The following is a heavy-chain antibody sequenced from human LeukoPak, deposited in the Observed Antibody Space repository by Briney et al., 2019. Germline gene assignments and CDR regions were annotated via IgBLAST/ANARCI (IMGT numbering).Heavy chain of an antibody. CDR3: ARRGYSYGYRQGFDY. D-gene: IGHD5-18*01. J-gene: IGHJ4*02. Sequence: ASVKVSCKAFGGTFSSYTISWVRQAPGQGLEWMGMTIPILGIANYAQKFQGRVTVTADKSTSTAYMELSSLRSEDTAVYYCARRGYSYGYRQGFDYWGQGTLVTVSS. V-gene: IGHV1-69*02. CDR1: GGTFSSYT. CDR2: TIPILGIA.